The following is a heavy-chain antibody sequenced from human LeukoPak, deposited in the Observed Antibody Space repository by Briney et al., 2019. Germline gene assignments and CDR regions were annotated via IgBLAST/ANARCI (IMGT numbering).Heavy chain of an antibody. V-gene: IGHV3-74*01. J-gene: IGHJ4*02. CDR2: IKGDGIST. Sequence: GGSLRLSCAASGFDFSSNWMHWVRYAPGQGLVWVSRIKGDGISTNYADSVKGRFTISRDIAKNTLYLQMNSLRAEDTGVYYCAKDHYWSIDYWGRGTLVTVSS. D-gene: IGHD3-3*01. CDR1: GFDFSSNW. CDR3: AKDHYWSIDY.